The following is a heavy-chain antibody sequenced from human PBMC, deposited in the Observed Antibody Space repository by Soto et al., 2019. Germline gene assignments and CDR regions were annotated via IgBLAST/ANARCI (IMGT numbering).Heavy chain of an antibody. Sequence: PGGSVRLSCAASGFTFSSYDMHWVRQATGKVLEWVSGIDKDVGTYYPGSVKGRFTISRENAKNSLYLQMNSLRAEDTALYYCVRRRMYSRSYSEPLDTWHQGPIVTVSS. V-gene: IGHV3-13*01. D-gene: IGHD1-26*01. CDR3: VRRRMYSRSYSEPLDT. J-gene: IGHJ3*02. CDR1: GFTFSSYD. CDR2: IDKDVGT.